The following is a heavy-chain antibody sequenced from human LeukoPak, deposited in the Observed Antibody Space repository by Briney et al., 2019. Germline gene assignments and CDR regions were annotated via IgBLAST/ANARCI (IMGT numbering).Heavy chain of an antibody. V-gene: IGHV3-33*01. CDR3: AAEPAPAAFDY. CDR2: IWSDGSVM. J-gene: IGHJ4*02. CDR1: GFSFNTYV. D-gene: IGHD6-13*01. Sequence: RPGGSLRLSCAASGFSFNTYVMYWVRQAPGKGLEWVALIWSDGSVMLYADSVKGRFTISRDNSKSTLFLQMDSLRAEDTGVYYCAAEPAPAAFDYWGQGTLVTVSS.